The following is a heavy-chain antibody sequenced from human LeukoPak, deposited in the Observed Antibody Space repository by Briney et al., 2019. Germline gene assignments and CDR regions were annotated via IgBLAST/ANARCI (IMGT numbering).Heavy chain of an antibody. Sequence: SETLSLTCTVSGGSVSSGSYYWSWIRQPPGKGPEWIGYIYYSGSTNYNPSLKSRVTISVDTSKNQFSLKLSSVTAADTAVYYCAGERRELGELPGYFDYWGQGTLVTVSS. D-gene: IGHD1-26*01. J-gene: IGHJ4*02. CDR3: AGERRELGELPGYFDY. CDR2: IYYSGST. CDR1: GGSVSSGSYY. V-gene: IGHV4-61*01.